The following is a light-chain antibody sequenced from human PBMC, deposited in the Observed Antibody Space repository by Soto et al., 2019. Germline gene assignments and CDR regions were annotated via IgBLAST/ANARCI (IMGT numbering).Light chain of an antibody. J-gene: IGKJ1*01. Sequence: DIQMTQSPSTLSAFVGDRVTITCRASQTISTSLAWYQQKPGRPTKLLIYLASSLQSGVPARFSGSGSSGTYTLSISSLQPDDFATTYCRQYGTSSRTFGQGTKVDIK. CDR3: RQYGTSSRT. CDR2: LAS. CDR1: QTISTS. V-gene: IGKV1-5*03.